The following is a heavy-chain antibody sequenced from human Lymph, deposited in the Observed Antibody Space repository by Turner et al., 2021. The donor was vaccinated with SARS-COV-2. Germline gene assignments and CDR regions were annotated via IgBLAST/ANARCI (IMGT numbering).Heavy chain of an antibody. CDR3: ARAPFIIVLMMYASGYFDN. Sequence: QLQLQESGPGLVKPSETLSLTCTVSGGSISSSSYYLGWIRQPPGKGLEWVGSSYYSGSTYYNPSLKSRVTISVDTSKNQFSLKLSSVTAADTAVYYCARAPFIIVLMMYASGYFDNWGQGTLVTVSS. D-gene: IGHD2-8*01. CDR2: SYYSGST. V-gene: IGHV4-39*01. J-gene: IGHJ4*02. CDR1: GGSISSSSYY.